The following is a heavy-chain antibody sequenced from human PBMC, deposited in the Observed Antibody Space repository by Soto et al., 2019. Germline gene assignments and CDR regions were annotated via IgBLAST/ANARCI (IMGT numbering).Heavy chain of an antibody. Sequence: SGGSLRLSCAASGFTFTNYAMSWVRQAPGKGLEWVSVTSGSGGSTYYADSVKGRFTISRDNSKSTLYLQMDSLRAEDTAVYYCAKVIVVIAAAGDYFDHWGQGTLVTVSS. J-gene: IGHJ4*02. D-gene: IGHD2-21*01. V-gene: IGHV3-23*01. CDR1: GFTFTNYA. CDR3: AKVIVVIAAAGDYFDH. CDR2: TSGSGGST.